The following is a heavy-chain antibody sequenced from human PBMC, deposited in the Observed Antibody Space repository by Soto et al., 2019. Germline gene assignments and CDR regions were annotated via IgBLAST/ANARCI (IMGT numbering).Heavy chain of an antibody. Sequence: PGGSLRLSCAASGFTFSSYAMSWVRQAPGKGLEWVSAISASGGSTYYADSVKGRFTISRDNSKNTLYLQMNSLGAEDTAVYYCAKAMGVTMLVVVSSPFDYWGQGTLVTVSS. D-gene: IGHD3-22*01. V-gene: IGHV3-23*01. CDR1: GFTFSSYA. CDR2: ISASGGST. CDR3: AKAMGVTMLVVVSSPFDY. J-gene: IGHJ4*02.